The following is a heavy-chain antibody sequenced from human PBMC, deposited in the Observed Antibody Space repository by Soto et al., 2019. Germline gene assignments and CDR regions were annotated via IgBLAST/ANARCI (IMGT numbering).Heavy chain of an antibody. J-gene: IGHJ5*02. CDR3: ASHFPPSSGTYYKGEWFDP. D-gene: IGHD3-10*01. CDR2: IAPTNSYT. CDR1: GYSFTLYW. Sequence: EVQLVQSGAEVKKPGESLRISCKGSGYSFTLYWISWVRQMPGKVLEWVGTIAPTNSYTRYSPSFQGHVTISNDKAISTAYMKWNSLKASDTAMYYCASHFPPSSGTYYKGEWFDPWGQGTLVAVSS. V-gene: IGHV5-10-1*03.